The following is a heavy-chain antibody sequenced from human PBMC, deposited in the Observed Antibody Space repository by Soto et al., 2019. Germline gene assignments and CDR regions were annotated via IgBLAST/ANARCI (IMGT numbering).Heavy chain of an antibody. V-gene: IGHV1-3*01. J-gene: IGHJ5*02. CDR1: GYTFTSYA. D-gene: IGHD3-3*01. CDR3: ARGRLVDFWSGYYTYWFDP. Sequence: QVQLVQSGAEVKKPGASVKVSCKASGYTFTSYAMHWVRQAPGQRLEWMGWINVGNGNTKYSQKFQGRVTITRDTSASTAYMELSSLRSEDTAVYYCARGRLVDFWSGYYTYWFDPWGQGTLVTVSS. CDR2: INVGNGNT.